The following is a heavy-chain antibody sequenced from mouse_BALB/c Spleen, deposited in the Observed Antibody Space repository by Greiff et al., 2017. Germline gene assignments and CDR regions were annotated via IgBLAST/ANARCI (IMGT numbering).Heavy chain of an antibody. CDR3: ARPSPYYGSSFWYFDV. CDR1: GFNIKDYY. J-gene: IGHJ1*01. CDR2: IDPENGNT. Sequence: VQLQQSGAELVRPGALVKLSCKASGFNIKDYYMHWVKQRPEQGLEWIGWIDPENGNTIYDPKFQGKASITADTSSNTAYLQLSSLTSEDTAVYYCARPSPYYGSSFWYFDVWGAGTTVTVSS. D-gene: IGHD1-1*01. V-gene: IGHV14-1*02.